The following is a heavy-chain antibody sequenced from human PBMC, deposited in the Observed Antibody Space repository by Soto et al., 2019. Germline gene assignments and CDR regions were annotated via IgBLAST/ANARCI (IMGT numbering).Heavy chain of an antibody. J-gene: IGHJ4*02. D-gene: IGHD2-2*01. CDR3: ARVRVVPAVSTFFDY. V-gene: IGHV1-3*01. Sequence: KFQGRVTITRDTSASTAYMELSSLRSEDTAVYYCARVRVVPAVSTFFDYWGQGTLVTVSS.